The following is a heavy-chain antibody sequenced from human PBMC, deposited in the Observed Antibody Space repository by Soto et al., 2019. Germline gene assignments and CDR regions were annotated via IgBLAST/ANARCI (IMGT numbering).Heavy chain of an antibody. CDR3: ARGRYGDY. D-gene: IGHD1-1*01. CDR1: GYTFTSYG. CDR2: ISANNGNT. J-gene: IGHJ4*02. Sequence: QVHLVQSGAEVKKPGASVKVSCKASGYTFTSYGITWVRQAPGQGLEWMGWISANNGNTDYAQKPQGRVIVTRDTVTSTAYMELRSLRSDDTAVYYCARGRYGDYWGQGALVTVSS. V-gene: IGHV1-18*01.